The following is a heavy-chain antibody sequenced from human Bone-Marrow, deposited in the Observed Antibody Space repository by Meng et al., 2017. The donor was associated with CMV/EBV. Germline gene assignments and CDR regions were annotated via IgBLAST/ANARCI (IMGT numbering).Heavy chain of an antibody. CDR3: ARVRGMVGQHLAFDY. D-gene: IGHD3-10*01. CDR2: INPNSGGT. CDR1: GYTFTGYY. Sequence: ASVKVSCKASGYTFTGYYMHWVRQAPGQGLEWMGWINPNSGGTNYAQEFQGRVTMTRDTAISTAYMELSRLRSDDTAVYYCARVRGMVGQHLAFDYWGQGTLVTVSS. V-gene: IGHV1-2*02. J-gene: IGHJ4*02.